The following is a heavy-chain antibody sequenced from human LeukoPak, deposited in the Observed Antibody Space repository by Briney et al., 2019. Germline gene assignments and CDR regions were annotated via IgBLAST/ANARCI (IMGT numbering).Heavy chain of an antibody. CDR3: ARGNYDYVDS. J-gene: IGHJ4*02. V-gene: IGHV4-34*01. CDR1: GGSFSGYH. CDR2: INHSGST. D-gene: IGHD1-7*01. Sequence: PSETLSLTCAVYGGSFSGYHWSWIRQPPGKGLEWIGEINHSGSTNYNPSLKSRVTISVDTSKNQFSLKLSSVTAADTAVYFCARGNYDYVDSWGQGTLVTVSS.